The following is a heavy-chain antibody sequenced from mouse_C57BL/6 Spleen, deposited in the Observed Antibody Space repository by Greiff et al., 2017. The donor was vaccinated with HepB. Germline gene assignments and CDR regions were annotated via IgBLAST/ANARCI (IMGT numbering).Heavy chain of an antibody. D-gene: IGHD2-3*01. CDR1: GYTFTGYW. CDR2: IDPSDSYT. J-gene: IGHJ3*01. Sequence: QVQLQQPGAELVKPGASVKLSCKASGYTFTGYWMQWVKQRPGQGLEWIGEIDPSDSYTNYNQKFKGKATLTVDTSSSTAYMQLSSLTSEDSAVYYCARSNGYYQGAYWGQGTLVTVSA. V-gene: IGHV1-50*01. CDR3: ARSNGYYQGAY.